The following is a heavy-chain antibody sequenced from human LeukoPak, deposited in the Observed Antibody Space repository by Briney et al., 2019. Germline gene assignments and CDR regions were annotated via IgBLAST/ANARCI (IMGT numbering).Heavy chain of an antibody. J-gene: IGHJ6*03. CDR3: AKSQRGYYPRRTYYYYMDV. V-gene: IGHV3-23*01. Sequence: GGSLRFSFAASGLTFSSFGMSWFGQAQGKGLGWSSLIIGGVDSTYYADSVKGRFTISRDNSKKTLYLQLNSLRAEDTAVYYCAKSQRGYYPRRTYYYYMDVWGKGTTVTVSS. D-gene: IGHD1-26*01. CDR1: GLTFSSFG. CDR2: IIGGVDST.